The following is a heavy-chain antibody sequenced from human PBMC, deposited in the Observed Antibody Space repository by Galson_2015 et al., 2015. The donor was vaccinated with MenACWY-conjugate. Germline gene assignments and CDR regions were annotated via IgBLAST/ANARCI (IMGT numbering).Heavy chain of an antibody. J-gene: IGHJ6*03. V-gene: IGHV3-15*07. D-gene: IGHD3-10*01. CDR3: AWIVSSRGSGGNYYYYMVV. CDR1: GLRFSDAW. Sequence: SLRLSCAASGLRFSDAWMTWVRQAPGKGLEWVGRIIIKTDGGTTEYAAPVKGRFTISRDDSRNTVYLQMNSLKTEDTAVYYCAWIVSSRGSGGNYYYYMVVWGEGTTVTVSS. CDR2: IIIKTDGGTT.